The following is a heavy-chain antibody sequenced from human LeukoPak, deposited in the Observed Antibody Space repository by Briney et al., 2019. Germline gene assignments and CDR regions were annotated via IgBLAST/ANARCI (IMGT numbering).Heavy chain of an antibody. CDR2: ISSSGSTI. V-gene: IGHV3-11*04. J-gene: IGHJ3*02. CDR1: GFTFSDYY. D-gene: IGHD2-2*01. Sequence: GGSLRLSCAASGFTFSDYYMSWIRQAPGKGLEWVSYISSSGSTIYYADSVKGRFTISRDNAKNSLYLQMNSLRAEDTAVYYCARGLGYCSSTSCRDAFDIWGQGTMVTVSS. CDR3: ARGLGYCSSTSCRDAFDI.